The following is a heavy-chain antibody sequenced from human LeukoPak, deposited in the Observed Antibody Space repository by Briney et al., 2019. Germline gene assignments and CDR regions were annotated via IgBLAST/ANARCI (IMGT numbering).Heavy chain of an antibody. CDR2: ISYDGSNK. D-gene: IGHD6-19*01. J-gene: IGHJ6*02. Sequence: PGRSLRLSCAASGFTFSSYGMHRVRQAPGKGLEWVAVISYDGSNKYYADSVKGRFTISRDNSKNTLYLQMNSLRAEDTAVYYCAKVTSLGIAVAQYGMDVWGQGTTVTVSS. CDR1: GFTFSSYG. V-gene: IGHV3-30*18. CDR3: AKVTSLGIAVAQYGMDV.